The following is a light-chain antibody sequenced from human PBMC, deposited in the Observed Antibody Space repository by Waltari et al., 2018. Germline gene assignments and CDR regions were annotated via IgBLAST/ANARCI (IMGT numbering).Light chain of an antibody. V-gene: IGLV1-44*01. CDR1: APNIGDTL. CDR3: ASWDDSLNGHWV. CDR2: RTD. Sequence: QSVLTQPPSTSGTPGQRVTLPCSGRAPNIGDTLVNWYLQLPGKAPKLLIDRTDLRPSGVPDRFSGSKFGTSASLAISGLQSEDEADYFCASWDDSLNGHWVFGGGTKVTVL. J-gene: IGLJ3*02.